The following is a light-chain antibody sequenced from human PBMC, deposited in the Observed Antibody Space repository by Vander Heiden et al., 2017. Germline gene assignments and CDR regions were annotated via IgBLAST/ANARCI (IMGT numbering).Light chain of an antibody. J-gene: IGKJ4*01. CDR3: QQYNSYPLT. CDR2: KAS. V-gene: IGKV1-5*03. CDR1: QSISSW. Sequence: IHITQSPSTLSASVGDRVTITCRASQSISSWLAWYQQKPGKAPKLLIYKASSLESGVPSRFSGSGSGTEFTLTISSLQPDDFATYYCQQYNSYPLTFGGGTKVEIK.